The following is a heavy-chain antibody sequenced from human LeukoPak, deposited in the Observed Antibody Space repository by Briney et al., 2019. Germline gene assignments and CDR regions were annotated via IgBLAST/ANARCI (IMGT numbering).Heavy chain of an antibody. Sequence: PSETLSLTCSVSGGSISSTSYYWGWIRQPPGKGLEWIGNFQYSGSTLYNPSLKSRVTISVDTSQNQFSLRLSSVTAADTAVYYCARYVSSYDSSGYRSHFDYWGQGTLVTVSS. V-gene: IGHV4-39*07. CDR3: ARYVSSYDSSGYRSHFDY. CDR1: GGSISSTSYY. J-gene: IGHJ4*02. D-gene: IGHD3-22*01. CDR2: FQYSGST.